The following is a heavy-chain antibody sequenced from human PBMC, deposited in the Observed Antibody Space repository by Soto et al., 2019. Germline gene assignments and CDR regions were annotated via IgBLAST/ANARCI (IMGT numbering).Heavy chain of an antibody. D-gene: IGHD4-17*01. V-gene: IGHV1-18*01. CDR3: ARDPNTVTPRFQH. CDR2: ISTYNGNT. Sequence: QVQLVQSGAEVKKPGASVKVSCKASGYTFISCGISWVRQAPGQGLEWMGWISTYNGNTNYAQKLQGRVHMTTDTPTSTAYMEVRSLRSDDTAVYYCARDPNTVTPRFQHWGQGTLVTVSS. CDR1: GYTFISCG. J-gene: IGHJ1*01.